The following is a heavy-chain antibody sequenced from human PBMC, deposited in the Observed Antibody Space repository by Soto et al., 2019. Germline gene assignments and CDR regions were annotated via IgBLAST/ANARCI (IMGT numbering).Heavy chain of an antibody. J-gene: IGHJ4*02. V-gene: IGHV3-30-3*01. Sequence: GGSLRLSCAASGFTFSSYAMHWVRQAPGKGLEWVAVISYDGSNKYYADSVKGRFTISRDNSKNTLFLQMNSLGAEDTAVYYCARNLAPASDSSTHKDYFEYWGQGTLVTVSS. CDR1: GFTFSSYA. CDR3: ARNLAPASDSSTHKDYFEY. CDR2: ISYDGSNK. D-gene: IGHD3-22*01.